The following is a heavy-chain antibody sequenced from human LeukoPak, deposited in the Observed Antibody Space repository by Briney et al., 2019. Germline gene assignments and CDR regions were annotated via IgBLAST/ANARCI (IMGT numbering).Heavy chain of an antibody. V-gene: IGHV3-21*06. J-gene: IGHJ6*03. D-gene: IGHD3-10*01. CDR2: ISGSSSYK. Sequence: PGGSLRLSCAASGFTFSRYSMNWVRQAPGKGLEWVSSISGSSSYKYYADSVKGRFTISRDNAKNSVYLHMNSLRAEDAALYYCARLSAYYYGSFFYYYMDVWGKGTTVTVSS. CDR1: GFTFSRYS. CDR3: ARLSAYYYGSFFYYYMDV.